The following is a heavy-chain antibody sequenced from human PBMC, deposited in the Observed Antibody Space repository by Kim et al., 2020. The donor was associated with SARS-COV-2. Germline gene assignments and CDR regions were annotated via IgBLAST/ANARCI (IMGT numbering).Heavy chain of an antibody. CDR1: GFTVSSNY. CDR2: IYSGGST. Sequence: GGSLRLSCAASGFTVSSNYMSWVRQAPGKGLEWVSVIYSGGSTYYADSVKGRFTISRDNSKNTLYLQMNSLRAEDTAGYYCARTGYYYGSGSSYNWFGPWGQGTLVTVSS. V-gene: IGHV3-53*01. CDR3: ARTGYYYGSGSSYNWFGP. D-gene: IGHD3-10*01. J-gene: IGHJ5*02.